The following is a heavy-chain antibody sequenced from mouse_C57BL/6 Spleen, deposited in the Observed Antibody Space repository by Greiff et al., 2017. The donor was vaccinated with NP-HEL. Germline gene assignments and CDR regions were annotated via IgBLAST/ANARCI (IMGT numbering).Heavy chain of an antibody. V-gene: IGHV5-4*01. J-gene: IGHJ4*01. CDR1: GFTFSSYA. CDR2: ISDGGSYT. CDR3: ARYGPSMDY. Sequence: EVQLVESGGGLVKPGGSLKLSCAASGFTFSSYAMSWVRQTPEKRLEWVATISDGGSYTYYPDNVKGRFTISRDNAKNNLYLQMSHLKSEDTAMYYCARYGPSMDYWGQGTSVTVSS. D-gene: IGHD1-1*02.